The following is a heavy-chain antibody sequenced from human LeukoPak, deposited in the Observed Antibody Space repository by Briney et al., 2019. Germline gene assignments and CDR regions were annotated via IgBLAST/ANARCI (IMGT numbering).Heavy chain of an antibody. CDR2: ISSNGGST. CDR1: GFTFCSSD. D-gene: IGHD4-17*01. CDR3: ARARRNGDYDY. Sequence: GGSLRLSCAASGFTFCSSDMHWVRQAPGKGLEYVSAISSNGGSTYYANSVKGRFTISRDNSKNTLWLQMGSLSAEDMAVYYCARARRNGDYDYWGQGTLVTVSS. J-gene: IGHJ4*02. V-gene: IGHV3-64*01.